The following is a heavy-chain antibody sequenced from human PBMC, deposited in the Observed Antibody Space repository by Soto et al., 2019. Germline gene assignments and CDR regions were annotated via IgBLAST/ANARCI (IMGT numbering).Heavy chain of an antibody. CDR2: ISGSGGSA. CDR1: GFTFSNYD. V-gene: IGHV3-23*01. D-gene: IGHD3-3*01. Sequence: EVQLLESGGGWVQPGGSLRLSCEASGFTFSNYDMSWVRQAPGKGLEWVSAISGSGGSAYYADSVKGRLTISRDNSKNTLYVQMNSLRSEDTAIYYCAREDDLWTNGHFDIWGQGTLVTVSS. CDR3: AREDDLWTNGHFDI. J-gene: IGHJ3*02.